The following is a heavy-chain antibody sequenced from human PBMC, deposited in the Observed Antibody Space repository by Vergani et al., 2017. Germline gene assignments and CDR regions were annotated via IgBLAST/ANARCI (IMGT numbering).Heavy chain of an antibody. CDR3: AKDGVLRFLGWLSRGGYFDY. CDR2: IDRNYGVK. D-gene: IGHD3-3*01. J-gene: IGHJ4*02. Sequence: VEAGGGLVQPGGSLRLSCTVSGFTFQAFAFHWVRQVSGRGLEWVSGIDRNYGVKNGNSFEGRFSISRDNAKNTLYLEMNSLRAEDTAVYYCAKDGVLRFLGWLSRGGYFDYWGQGTLVTVSS. V-gene: IGHV3-9*01. CDR1: GFTFQAFA.